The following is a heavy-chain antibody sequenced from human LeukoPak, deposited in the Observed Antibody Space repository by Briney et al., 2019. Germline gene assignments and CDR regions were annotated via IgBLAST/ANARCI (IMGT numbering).Heavy chain of an antibody. CDR2: IWYDGSNK. CDR1: GFTFSSYG. D-gene: IGHD3-10*01. Sequence: PGGSLRLSCAASGFTFSSYGMHWVRQAPGKRLEWVAVIWYDGSNKYYADSVKGRFTISRDNSKNTLYLQMNSLRAEDTAVYYCAREYYSSGSYLDYWGQGTLVTVSS. CDR3: AREYYSSGSYLDY. J-gene: IGHJ4*02. V-gene: IGHV3-33*01.